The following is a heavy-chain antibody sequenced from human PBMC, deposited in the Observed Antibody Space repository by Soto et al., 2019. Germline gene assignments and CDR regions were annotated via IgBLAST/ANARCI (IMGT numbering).Heavy chain of an antibody. CDR3: APPAGGGGY. J-gene: IGHJ4*02. D-gene: IGHD3-10*01. CDR2: IYSGGYT. V-gene: IGHV3-53*01. CDR1: GFTVSNNY. Sequence: EVQLVESGGGLIQPGGSLRLSCAVSGFTVSNNYMSWVRQAPGKGLEGVSVIYSGGYTAYGDSVKGRFTISRDNSKHTLYLQMNGRGAADPPCYYCAPPAGGGGYWGQGTLVTVSS.